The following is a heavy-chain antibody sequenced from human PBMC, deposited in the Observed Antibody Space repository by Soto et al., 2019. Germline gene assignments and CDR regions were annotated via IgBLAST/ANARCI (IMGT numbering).Heavy chain of an antibody. J-gene: IGHJ4*02. V-gene: IGHV3-23*01. CDR2: ITSANDP. D-gene: IGHD6-19*01. CDR1: GFTFSNYA. CDR3: AKTDKYNSQSSGWANRFDH. Sequence: EVQLLESGGGFIQPGGSLRLFCAASGFTFSNYAMTWVRQAPGKGLEWVSTITSANDPFYGDTVKCRLPISRANSKNTLYLQMNSLRAEDTAVYYCAKTDKYNSQSSGWANRFDHWGQGTLVTVSS.